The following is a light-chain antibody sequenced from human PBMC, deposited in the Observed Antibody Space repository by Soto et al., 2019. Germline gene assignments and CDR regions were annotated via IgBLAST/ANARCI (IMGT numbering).Light chain of an antibody. CDR2: DAS. J-gene: IGKJ4*01. Sequence: DIQMTQSPSTLSASVGDRVTITCRASQSISSWLAWYQQKPGKAPKLLVYDASSLESGVPSRFSGSGSGTEFTLTISSLQPDDFATYYCQKYNSYADTFGGGTKV. CDR3: QKYNSYADT. CDR1: QSISSW. V-gene: IGKV1-5*01.